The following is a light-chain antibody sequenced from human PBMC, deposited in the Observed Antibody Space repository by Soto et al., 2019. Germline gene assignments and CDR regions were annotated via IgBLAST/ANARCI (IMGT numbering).Light chain of an antibody. Sequence: PGERATLSCRASQSVRSYLAWYQQKPGQTPRLLIYDAFNRATGIPARFSGSGSGTDFTPTISSLEPEDFAVYYCQQRGYWPQTFGPGTKVDI. CDR2: DAF. CDR1: QSVRSY. V-gene: IGKV3-11*01. J-gene: IGKJ3*01. CDR3: QQRGYWPQT.